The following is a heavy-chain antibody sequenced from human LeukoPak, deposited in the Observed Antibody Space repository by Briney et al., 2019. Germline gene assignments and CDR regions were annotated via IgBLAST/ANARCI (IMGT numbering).Heavy chain of an antibody. D-gene: IGHD5-24*01. CDR3: ARLDGYNYFDY. J-gene: IGHJ4*02. CDR1: GGSFSGYY. Sequence: SETLSLTCAVYGGSFSGYYWSWIRQPPGKGLEWIGEINHSGSTNYNPSLKSRVTISVDTSKNQFSLRLTSVTAADTAVYYCARLDGYNYFDYWGQGTLVTVSS. CDR2: INHSGST. V-gene: IGHV4-34*01.